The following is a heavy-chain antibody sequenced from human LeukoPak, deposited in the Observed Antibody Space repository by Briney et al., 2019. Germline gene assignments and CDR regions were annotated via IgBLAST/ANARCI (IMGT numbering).Heavy chain of an antibody. CDR2: IHYTGGT. J-gene: IGHJ4*02. Sequence: SETLSLTCTVSGDSISSSPHYWAWLRQPPGEALEWIAAIHYTGGTRHNASLKSRITISLDTSSNHFSLQLRSVTAADTAVYRCARSVYINMNWLYFDYWGQGALVTVSS. CDR3: ARSVYINMNWLYFDY. D-gene: IGHD5/OR15-5a*01. V-gene: IGHV4-39*02. CDR1: GDSISSSPHY.